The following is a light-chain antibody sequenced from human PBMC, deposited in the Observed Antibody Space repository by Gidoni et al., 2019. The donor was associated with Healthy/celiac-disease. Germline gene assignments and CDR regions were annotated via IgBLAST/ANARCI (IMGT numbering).Light chain of an antibody. Sequence: SYELTQPPSVSVSPGQTARITCSGDALPKQYAYWYQQKPGQAPVLVIYKDSERPSGIPGRFSGSSSGTTVTLTSSGVQAEDEADYYCQSADSSGTYVFGTGTKVTVL. J-gene: IGLJ1*01. CDR3: QSADSSGTYV. CDR1: ALPKQY. V-gene: IGLV3-25*02. CDR2: KDS.